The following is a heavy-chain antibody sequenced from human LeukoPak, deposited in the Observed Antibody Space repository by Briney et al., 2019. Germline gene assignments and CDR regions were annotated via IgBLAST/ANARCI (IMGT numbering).Heavy chain of an antibody. Sequence: GGSLRLSCAASGFTFSDTWMHWVRQAPGKGLVWVSRIRSDGSDTRYAESVKGRFTISRDNAKNTLYLQMNSLRAEDTAVYYCARGNCGGDCRKNWFDPWGQGTLVTVSS. CDR1: GFTFSDTW. D-gene: IGHD2-21*02. V-gene: IGHV3-74*01. CDR2: IRSDGSDT. CDR3: ARGNCGGDCRKNWFDP. J-gene: IGHJ5*02.